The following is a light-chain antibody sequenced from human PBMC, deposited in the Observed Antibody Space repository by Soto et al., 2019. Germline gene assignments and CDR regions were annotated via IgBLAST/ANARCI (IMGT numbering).Light chain of an antibody. V-gene: IGLV3-1*01. J-gene: IGLJ2*01. CDR1: KLGDKY. Sequence: SYELTQPPSVSVSPGQTASITFSGDKLGDKYACWYQQKQGQSPVLVIYQDSKRPSGIPERFSGSNSGNTATLTISGTQAMDEADYYCQAWDSSTAVVFGGGTKLTVL. CDR3: QAWDSSTAVV. CDR2: QDS.